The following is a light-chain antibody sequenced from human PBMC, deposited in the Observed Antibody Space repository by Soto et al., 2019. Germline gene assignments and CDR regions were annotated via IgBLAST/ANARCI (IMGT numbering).Light chain of an antibody. CDR3: SSYTSSSTYV. J-gene: IGLJ1*01. V-gene: IGLV2-18*02. Sequence: QSALTQPPSVSGSPGQSVTISCTGTSSDVGSYNRVSWYQQPPGTAPKLMIYEVSNRPSGVPDRFSGSKSGNTASLTISGLQAEAEADYYCSSYTSSSTYVFGTGTKRTVL. CDR2: EVS. CDR1: SSDVGSYNR.